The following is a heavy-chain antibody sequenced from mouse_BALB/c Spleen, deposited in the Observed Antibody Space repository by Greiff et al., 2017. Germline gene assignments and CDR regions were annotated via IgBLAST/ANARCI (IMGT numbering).Heavy chain of an antibody. J-gene: IGHJ3*01. Sequence: EVMLVESGGGLVQPGGSLKLSCAASGFTFSSYTMSWVRQTPEKRLEWVAYISNGGGSTYYPDTVKGRFTISRDNAKNTLYLQMSSLKSEDTAMYYCARGEFLFAYWGQGTLVTVSA. CDR2: ISNGGGST. V-gene: IGHV5-12-2*01. CDR1: GFTFSSYT. CDR3: ARGEFLFAY.